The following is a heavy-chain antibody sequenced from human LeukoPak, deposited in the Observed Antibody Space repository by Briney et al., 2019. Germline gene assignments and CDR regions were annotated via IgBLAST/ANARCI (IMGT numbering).Heavy chain of an antibody. CDR3: ARDEGYCSSTSCFTTYFDY. CDR2: INPNSGGT. D-gene: IGHD2-2*02. Sequence: ASVKVSCKASGYTFTGYYMHWVRQAPGQGLEWMGWINPNSGGTNYAQKFQGRVTMTRDTSISTAYMELSRLRSDDTAVYYCARDEGYCSSTSCFTTYFDYWGQGTLVTVSS. V-gene: IGHV1-2*02. CDR1: GYTFTGYY. J-gene: IGHJ4*02.